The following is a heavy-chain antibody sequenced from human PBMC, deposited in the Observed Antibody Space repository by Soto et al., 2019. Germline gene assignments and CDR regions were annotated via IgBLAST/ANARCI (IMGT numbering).Heavy chain of an antibody. V-gene: IGHV3-23*01. CDR2: ISGSGGST. J-gene: IGHJ4*02. Sequence: PGGSLRLSCAASGFTFSSYAMSWVRQAPGKGLEWVSAISGSGGSTYYADSVKGRFTISRDNSKNTLYLQMNSLRAEDTAVYYCAKDEDYSDSSGRFDYWGQGTLVTVSS. CDR1: GFTFSSYA. CDR3: AKDEDYSDSSGRFDY. D-gene: IGHD3-22*01.